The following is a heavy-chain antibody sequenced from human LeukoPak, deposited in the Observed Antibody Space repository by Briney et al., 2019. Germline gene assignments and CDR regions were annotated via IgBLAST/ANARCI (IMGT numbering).Heavy chain of an antibody. CDR3: ARVDSLHARATMQRPIDY. CDR2: ISSSSSYI. J-gene: IGHJ4*02. CDR1: GFTFSSYS. D-gene: IGHD5-12*01. Sequence: PGGSLRLSCAASGFTFSSYSMNWVRQAPGKGLEWVSSISSSSSYIYYADSVKGRFTISRDNAKNSLYLQMNSLRAEDTAVYYCARVDSLHARATMQRPIDYWGQGTLVTVSS. V-gene: IGHV3-21*01.